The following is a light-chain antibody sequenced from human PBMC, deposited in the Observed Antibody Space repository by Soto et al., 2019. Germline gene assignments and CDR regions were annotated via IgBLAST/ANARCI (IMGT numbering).Light chain of an antibody. CDR1: HSLSSSS. Sequence: EIVLTQSPGTLSFSPGERATLSCRASHSLSSSSLAWYQQKRGQAPRLLIHDASSRATGIPDRFSGSGSGTDFTLTISRLEPEDFAVYYCQQYGGSPRTFGQGAKVDIK. CDR2: DAS. J-gene: IGKJ1*01. V-gene: IGKV3-20*01. CDR3: QQYGGSPRT.